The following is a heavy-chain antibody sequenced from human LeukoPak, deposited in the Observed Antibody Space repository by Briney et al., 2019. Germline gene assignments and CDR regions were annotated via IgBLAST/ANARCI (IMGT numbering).Heavy chain of an antibody. D-gene: IGHD1-14*01. V-gene: IGHV3-53*01. J-gene: IGHJ4*02. CDR3: ARGVEPLAANTLAY. Sequence: GGSLRLSCAASGFTVITNDMTWVRQAPGKGLEWVSVLYSDGNTKYADSVQGRFTISRDTSKNTLYLEMNSLSPDDTAVYYCARGVEPLAANTLAYWGQGTLVTVSS. CDR2: LYSDGNT. CDR1: GFTVITND.